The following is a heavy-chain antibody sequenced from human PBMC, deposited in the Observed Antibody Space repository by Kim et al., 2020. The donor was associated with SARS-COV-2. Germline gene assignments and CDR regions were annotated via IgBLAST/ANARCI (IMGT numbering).Heavy chain of an antibody. CDR3: TLGPKFYYFDL. D-gene: IGHD7-27*01. Sequence: GGSLRLSCAASGFTSSNHWMSWVRQAPGKGLEWVANIKQDGREKYYVDSVRGRFTISIDSAKNSLYLQMNSLRADDTAVYHCTLGPKFYYFDLWGQGTLVTVSS. J-gene: IGHJ4*02. CDR2: IKQDGREK. CDR1: GFTSSNHW. V-gene: IGHV3-7*03.